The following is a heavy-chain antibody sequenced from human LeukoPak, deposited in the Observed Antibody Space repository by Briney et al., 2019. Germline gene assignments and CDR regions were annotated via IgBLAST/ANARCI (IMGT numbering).Heavy chain of an antibody. CDR1: GGSTSSYY. CDR2: IYYSGYT. Sequence: SETLSLTCTVSGGSTSSYYWSWIRQPPGKGLKWIGNIYYSGYTTYSPSLRSRVTISVDTSKNQFSLKLSSVTAADTAVYYCARETSQKGAHYMDVWGKGTTITISS. V-gene: IGHV4-59*01. J-gene: IGHJ6*03. CDR3: ARETSQKGAHYMDV. D-gene: IGHD3-16*01.